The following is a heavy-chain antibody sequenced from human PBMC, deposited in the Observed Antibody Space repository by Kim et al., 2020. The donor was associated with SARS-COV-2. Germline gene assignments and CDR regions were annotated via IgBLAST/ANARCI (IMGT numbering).Heavy chain of an antibody. CDR2: ISAYNGNT. D-gene: IGHD6-6*01. CDR3: ARARYGIAARQGYFDL. Sequence: ASVKVSCKASGYTFTSYGISWVRQAPGQGLEWMGWISAYNGNTNYAQKLQGRVTMTTDTSTSTAYMELRSLRSDDTAVYYCARARYGIAARQGYFDLWGRGTLVTVSS. V-gene: IGHV1-18*04. J-gene: IGHJ2*01. CDR1: GYTFTSYG.